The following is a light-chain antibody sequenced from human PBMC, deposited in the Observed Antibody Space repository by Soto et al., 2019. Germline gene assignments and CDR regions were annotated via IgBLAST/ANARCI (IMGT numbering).Light chain of an antibody. Sequence: EIVMTQSPAILSVSPGERATLPCRASQSISSNLAWYQLKPGQAPRLLIYGASTRATGIPARFSGSGSGTEFTLTISSLQSEDFAVYSCQQYNNWPRTFGQGTKVEIK. CDR3: QQYNNWPRT. V-gene: IGKV3-15*01. J-gene: IGKJ1*01. CDR1: QSISSN. CDR2: GAS.